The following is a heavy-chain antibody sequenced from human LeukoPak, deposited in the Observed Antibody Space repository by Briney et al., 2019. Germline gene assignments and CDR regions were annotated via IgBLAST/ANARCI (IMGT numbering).Heavy chain of an antibody. V-gene: IGHV3-21*04. CDR2: ISGSSTYI. CDR3: AKDGSSTPYYFDY. Sequence: GGSLRLSCAASGFTFSSYSMNWVRQAPGKGLEWVSSISGSSTYIYYADSVKGRFTISRDNAKNSLYLQMNSLRAEDTALYYCAKDGSSTPYYFDYWGQGTLVTVSS. CDR1: GFTFSSYS. D-gene: IGHD2-2*01. J-gene: IGHJ4*02.